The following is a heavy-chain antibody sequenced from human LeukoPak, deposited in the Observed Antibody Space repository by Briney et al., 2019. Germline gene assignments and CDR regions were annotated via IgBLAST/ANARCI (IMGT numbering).Heavy chain of an antibody. V-gene: IGHV3-21*01. CDR3: ARDRDRSGYPYYYYGMDV. J-gene: IGHJ6*02. CDR2: ISSSSSYI. CDR1: GFTFSSYS. D-gene: IGHD3-22*01. Sequence: GGSLRLSCAASGFTFSSYSMNWVRQAPGKGPEWVSSISSSSSYIYYADSVKGRFTISRDDAKNSLYLQMNSLRAEDTAVYYCARDRDRSGYPYYYYGMDVWGQGTTVTVSS.